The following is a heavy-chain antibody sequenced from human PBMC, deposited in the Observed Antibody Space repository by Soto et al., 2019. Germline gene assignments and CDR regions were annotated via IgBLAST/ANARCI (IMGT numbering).Heavy chain of an antibody. CDR2: IYYSGST. CDR3: ARSFRVAAAGPFDY. Sequence: QVQLQESGPGLVKPSQTLSLTCTVSGGSISSGGYYWSWIRQHPGKGLEWIGYIYYSGSTYYNPYLKNRVTISIDTSKNKFSLQLSSVTAADTAVYYCARSFRVAAAGPFDYWGQGTLVTVSS. J-gene: IGHJ4*02. V-gene: IGHV4-31*03. CDR1: GGSISSGGYY. D-gene: IGHD6-13*01.